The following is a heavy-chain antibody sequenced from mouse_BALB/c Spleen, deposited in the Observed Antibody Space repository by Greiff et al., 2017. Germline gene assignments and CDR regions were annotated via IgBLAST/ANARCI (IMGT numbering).Heavy chain of an antibody. D-gene: IGHD3-2*02. CDR1: GYTFSSYW. CDR2: ILPGSGST. V-gene: IGHV1-9*01. J-gene: IGHJ4*01. CDR3: AEALGGYNYAMDY. Sequence: QVQLQQSGAELMKPGASVKISCKATGYTFSSYWIEWVKQRPGHGLEWIGEILPGSGSTNYNEKFKGKATFTADTSSNTAYMQLSSLTSEDSAVYYCAEALGGYNYAMDYWGQGTSVTVSS.